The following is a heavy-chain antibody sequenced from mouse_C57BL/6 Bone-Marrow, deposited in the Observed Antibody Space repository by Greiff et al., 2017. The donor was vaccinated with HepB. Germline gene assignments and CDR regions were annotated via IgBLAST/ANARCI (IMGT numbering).Heavy chain of an antibody. CDR2: IDPNSGGT. V-gene: IGHV1-72*01. D-gene: IGHD1-1*01. CDR1: GYTFTSYW. CDR3: ARSRTVVAWGYYAMDY. J-gene: IGHJ4*01. Sequence: QVQLQQPGAELVKPGASVKLSCKASGYTFTSYWMHWVKQRPGRGLEWIGRIDPNSGGTKYNEKFKSKATLTVDKPSSTAYMQLSSLTSEDSAVYYCARSRTVVAWGYYAMDYWGQGTSVTVSS.